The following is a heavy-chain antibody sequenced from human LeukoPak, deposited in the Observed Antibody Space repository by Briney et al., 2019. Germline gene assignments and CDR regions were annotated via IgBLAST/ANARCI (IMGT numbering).Heavy chain of an antibody. D-gene: IGHD1-26*01. V-gene: IGHV1-69*05. CDR1: GGTFSSYA. Sequence: ASVKVSCKASGGTFSSYAISWVRQAPGQGLEWMGGIIPIFGTANYAQKFQGRVTMTRDMSTSTVYMELSSLRSEDTAVYYCARESGSYKALDYWGQGTLVTVSS. CDR2: IIPIFGTA. CDR3: ARESGSYKALDY. J-gene: IGHJ4*02.